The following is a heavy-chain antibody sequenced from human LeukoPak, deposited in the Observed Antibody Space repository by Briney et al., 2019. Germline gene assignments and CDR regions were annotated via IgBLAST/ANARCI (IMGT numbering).Heavy chain of an antibody. J-gene: IGHJ4*02. CDR3: TRERYYYGSGSYYTPQYYFDY. CDR1: GXTFGDYA. Sequence: GGSLRLSCTASGXTFGDYAVSWFRQAPGKGREWVGFIRSKAYGGTTEYAASVKGRFTISRDDSKSIAYLQVNSLKTEDTAVYYCTRERYYYGSGSYYTPQYYFDYWGQGTLVTVSS. V-gene: IGHV3-49*03. CDR2: IRSKAYGGTT. D-gene: IGHD3-10*01.